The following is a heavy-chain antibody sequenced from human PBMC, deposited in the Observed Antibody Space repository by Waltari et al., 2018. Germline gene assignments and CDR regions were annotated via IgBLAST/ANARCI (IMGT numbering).Heavy chain of an antibody. V-gene: IGHV1-2*06. D-gene: IGHD3-16*01. J-gene: IGHJ4*02. CDR3: ARGEVSGGRDY. CDR2: INPNSCGT. CDR1: GYTFTGYY. Sequence: QVQLVQSGAEVKKPGASVKVSCKASGYTFTGYYMHWVRQAPGQGLEWMGRINPNSCGTNYAQKFQGRVTMTRDTSISTAYMELSRLRSDDTAVYYCARGEVSGGRDYWGQGTLVTVSS.